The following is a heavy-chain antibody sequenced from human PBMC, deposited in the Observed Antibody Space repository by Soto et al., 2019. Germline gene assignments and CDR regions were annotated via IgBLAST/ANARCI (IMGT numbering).Heavy chain of an antibody. CDR3: ATAGNWNGLH. D-gene: IGHD1-1*01. CDR2: INPNSGGI. CDR1: GYTFTGHH. Sequence: QVQLVQSGTELKKPGASVKVSCKASGYTFTGHHMHWVRQAPGQGFEWMGCINPNSGGINYAQTFQGRVTMTRDTSISTAYMELSGLRLDDTAVYFCATAGNWNGLHSGQGTLVSVSS. J-gene: IGHJ4*02. V-gene: IGHV1-2*02.